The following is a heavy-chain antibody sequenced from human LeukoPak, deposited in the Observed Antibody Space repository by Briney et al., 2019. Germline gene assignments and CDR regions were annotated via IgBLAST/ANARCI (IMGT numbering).Heavy chain of an antibody. J-gene: IGHJ4*02. Sequence: GGSLRLSCAASGFTFSSYAMSWVRQTPGKGLEWVSAISGSGGSTYYADSVKGRFTISRDNSKNTLYLQMNSLRAEDTAVYYCVIVVPAAIRHLIDYWGQGTLVTVSS. CDR1: GFTFSSYA. CDR3: VIVVPAAIRHLIDY. V-gene: IGHV3-23*01. D-gene: IGHD2-2*01. CDR2: ISGSGGST.